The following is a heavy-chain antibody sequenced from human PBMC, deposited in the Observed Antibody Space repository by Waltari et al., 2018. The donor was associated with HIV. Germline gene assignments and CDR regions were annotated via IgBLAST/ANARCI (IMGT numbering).Heavy chain of an antibody. D-gene: IGHD2-2*01. V-gene: IGHV1-2*06. Sequence: QVQLVQSGAEVKKPGASVKVSCKASGYTFTGYYLQWVRQAPGQGLEWMGRINPISGGTNYAQKFQVRVTMTRDTSISTAYMELSRLRSDDTAVYYCARGRPESIVIIPVATFDYWGQGTLVTVSS. CDR2: INPISGGT. J-gene: IGHJ4*02. CDR3: ARGRPESIVIIPVATFDY. CDR1: GYTFTGYY.